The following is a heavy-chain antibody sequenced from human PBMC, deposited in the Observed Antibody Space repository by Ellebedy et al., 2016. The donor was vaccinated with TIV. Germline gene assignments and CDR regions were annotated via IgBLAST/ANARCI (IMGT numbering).Heavy chain of an antibody. Sequence: ASVKVSXXASGYTFTSYAMHWVRQAPGQRLEWMGWINAGNGNTKYSQKFQGRVTITRDTSASTAYMELSSLRSEDTAVYYCARDQFDLRPYYFDYWGQGTLVTVSS. CDR1: GYTFTSYA. CDR3: ARDQFDLRPYYFDY. CDR2: INAGNGNT. D-gene: IGHD3-9*01. V-gene: IGHV1-3*01. J-gene: IGHJ4*02.